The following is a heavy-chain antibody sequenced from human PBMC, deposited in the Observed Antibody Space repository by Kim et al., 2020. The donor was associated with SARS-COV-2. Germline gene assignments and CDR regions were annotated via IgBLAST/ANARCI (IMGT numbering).Heavy chain of an antibody. CDR2: ISGSGGST. CDR1: GFTFSSYA. Sequence: GGSLRLSCAASGFTFSSYAMSWVRQAPGKGLEWVSAISGSGGSTYYADSVKGRFTISRDNPKNTLYLQMNSLRAEDTAIYYCAKAAATYYYDSSGYFGVYWGQGTLVTVSS. CDR3: AKAAATYYYDSSGYFGVY. D-gene: IGHD3-22*01. V-gene: IGHV3-23*01. J-gene: IGHJ4*02.